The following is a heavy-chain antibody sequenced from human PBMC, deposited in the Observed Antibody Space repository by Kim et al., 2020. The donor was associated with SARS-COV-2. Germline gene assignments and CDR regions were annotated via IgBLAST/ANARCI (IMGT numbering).Heavy chain of an antibody. CDR3: AKDIHSGSWYFWGYFQH. V-gene: IGHV3-43*01. D-gene: IGHD6-13*01. J-gene: IGHJ1*01. Sequence: SGKGRFTISEDNSKNSLYLQMNSLRTEDTALYYCAKDIHSGSWYFWGYFQHWGQGTLVTVSS.